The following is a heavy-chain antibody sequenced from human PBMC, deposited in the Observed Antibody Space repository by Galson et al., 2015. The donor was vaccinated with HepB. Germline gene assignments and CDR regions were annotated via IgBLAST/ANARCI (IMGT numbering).Heavy chain of an antibody. J-gene: IGHJ1*01. CDR3: ARYRYCSGGSYNRGAEYFQH. Sequence: TLSLTCTVSGGSISSGGYYWSWIRQHPGKGLEWIGYIYYSGSTYYNPSLKSRVTISVDTSKNQFSLKLSSVTAADTAVYYCARYRYCSGGSYNRGAEYFQHWGQGTLVTVSS. CDR1: GGSISSGGYY. CDR2: IYYSGST. V-gene: IGHV4-31*03. D-gene: IGHD2-15*01.